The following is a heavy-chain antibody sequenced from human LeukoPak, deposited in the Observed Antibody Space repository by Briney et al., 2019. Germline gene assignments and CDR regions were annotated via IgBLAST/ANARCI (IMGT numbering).Heavy chain of an antibody. CDR3: ARDSGYNAFDY. V-gene: IGHV3-7*05. J-gene: IGHJ4*02. CDR2: INQDGSAK. D-gene: IGHD5-12*01. CDR1: GFFFSNSW. Sequence: PGGTLRLSCADSGFFFSNSWMAWVRQAPGRGLEWLANINQDGSAKTCVDSVKGRFTISRDNAKNSLYLQMNSLRAEDTAMYYCARDSGYNAFDYWGQGTLVTVSS.